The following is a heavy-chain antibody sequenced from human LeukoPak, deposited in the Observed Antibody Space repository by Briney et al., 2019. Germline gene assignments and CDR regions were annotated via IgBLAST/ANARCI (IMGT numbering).Heavy chain of an antibody. Sequence: GASVKVSCKASGYTFTGYYMHWVRQAPGQGLEWMGWINPNSGGTNYAQKFQGWVTMTRDTSISTAYMELSRLRSDDTAVYYCARDITGTTGLGVDAFDIWGQGTMVTGSS. CDR2: INPNSGGT. CDR3: ARDITGTTGLGVDAFDI. J-gene: IGHJ3*02. CDR1: GYTFTGYY. V-gene: IGHV1-2*04. D-gene: IGHD1-20*01.